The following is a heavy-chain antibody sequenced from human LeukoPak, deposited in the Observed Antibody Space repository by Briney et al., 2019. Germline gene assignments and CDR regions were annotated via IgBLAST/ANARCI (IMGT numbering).Heavy chain of an antibody. CDR3: AKVGPSGTFWSGYYDY. J-gene: IGHJ4*02. CDR1: GFTFNNYN. D-gene: IGHD3-3*01. Sequence: GGSLRLSCAASGFTFNNYNMNWVRQAPGKGLEWVAVISYDGSNRYYADSVKGRFTISRDNSKNTLYLQMNSLRAEDTAVYYCAKVGPSGTFWSGYYDYWGQGTLVTVSS. CDR2: ISYDGSNR. V-gene: IGHV3-30*18.